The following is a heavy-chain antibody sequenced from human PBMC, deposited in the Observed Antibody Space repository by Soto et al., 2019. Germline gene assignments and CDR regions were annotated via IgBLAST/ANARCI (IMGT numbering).Heavy chain of an antibody. Sequence: QVQLQASGPGLVKPSQTLSLTCTVSGGSISSGGYYWSWIRQHPGKGLEWIGYIYYSGSTYYNPSLQSRVTITVDTSKNPSSRTLSPVTASDTAVYYCARTPRYWAQGTLVTVSS. V-gene: IGHV4-31*03. CDR3: ARTPRY. CDR1: GGSISSGGYY. CDR2: IYYSGST. D-gene: IGHD2-15*01. J-gene: IGHJ4*02.